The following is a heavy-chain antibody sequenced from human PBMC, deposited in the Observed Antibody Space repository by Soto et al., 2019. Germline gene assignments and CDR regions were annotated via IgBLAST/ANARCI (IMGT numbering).Heavy chain of an antibody. CDR2: IYPGDSDT. CDR3: ARHSAAMITGIDF. CDR1: GYSFTPYW. D-gene: IGHD5-18*01. J-gene: IGHJ4*02. V-gene: IGHV5-51*01. Sequence: PGESLTISCTWSGYSFTPYWIGWVRQTPGKGLEWMGIIYPGDSDTKYNPSFQGQVTISADRSISTAYLQWSSLEASDTAIYYCARHSAAMITGIDFWGQGTRVTVSS.